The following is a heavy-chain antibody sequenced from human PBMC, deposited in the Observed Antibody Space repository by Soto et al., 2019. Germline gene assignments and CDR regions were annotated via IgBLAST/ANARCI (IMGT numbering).Heavy chain of an antibody. V-gene: IGHV3-15*01. J-gene: IGHJ4*02. D-gene: IGHD1-7*01. CDR3: RRDWDYPVL. Sequence: EVQLVESGGGLVKPGGSLRLSCAASGFTFANAWMSWVGQAPGKGLEWVGRVRSKADGGTTDYAAPVKGRFTISRDDSENTLYLQMNSLKIDDTAVYYCRRDWDYPVLWGQGTLVTVSS. CDR1: GFTFANAW. CDR2: VRSKADGGTT.